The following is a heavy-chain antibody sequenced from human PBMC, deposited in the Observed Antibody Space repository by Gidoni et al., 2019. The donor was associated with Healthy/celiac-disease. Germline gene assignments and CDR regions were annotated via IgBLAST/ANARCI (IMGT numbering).Heavy chain of an antibody. CDR1: GYTFSTYA. V-gene: IGHV1-3*01. Sequence: QVQLVQSGAEVKKPGASVKVSCKASGYTFSTYAMHWVRQAPGQRLEWMGWINAGNGNTKYSQKFQGRVTITRDTSASTAYMELSSLRSEDTAVYYCAREFYDFWSGYYTASDAFDIWGQGTMVTVSS. D-gene: IGHD3-3*01. J-gene: IGHJ3*02. CDR2: INAGNGNT. CDR3: AREFYDFWSGYYTASDAFDI.